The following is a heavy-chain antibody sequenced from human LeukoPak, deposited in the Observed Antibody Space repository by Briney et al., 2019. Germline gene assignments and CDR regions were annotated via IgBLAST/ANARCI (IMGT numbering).Heavy chain of an antibody. Sequence: QSGRSLRLSCAASGFTFSSYGMHWVRQAPGKGLEWVAVISYDGSNKYYADSVKGRFTISRDNSKNTLYLQMDSLRAEDTAVYYCARPWEFGRSSGYLYYWGQGTLVTVSS. V-gene: IGHV3-30*03. CDR3: ARPWEFGRSSGYLYY. J-gene: IGHJ4*02. D-gene: IGHD3-22*01. CDR2: ISYDGSNK. CDR1: GFTFSSYG.